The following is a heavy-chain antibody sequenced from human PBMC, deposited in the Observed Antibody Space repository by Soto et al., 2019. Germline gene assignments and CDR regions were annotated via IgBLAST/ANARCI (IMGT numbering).Heavy chain of an antibody. D-gene: IGHD1-26*01. CDR1: GFTFSSYG. CDR2: ISFVGSIE. Sequence: VQLVESGGGVVQPGRSLRVSCAASGFTFSSYGFHWVRQAPGKGLEWVAAISFVGSIESYADSVKGRFTISRDNSKNTLHLQMNSLRTDDTAVYYCARLLREGILRATTPLGYWGQGTLVTVSS. CDR3: ARLLREGILRATTPLGY. V-gene: IGHV3-30*03. J-gene: IGHJ4*02.